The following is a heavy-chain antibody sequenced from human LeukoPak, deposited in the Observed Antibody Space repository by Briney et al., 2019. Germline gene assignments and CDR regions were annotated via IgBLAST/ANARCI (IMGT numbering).Heavy chain of an antibody. CDR2: ISYSGTT. D-gene: IGHD5-24*01. Sequence: SETLSLTCTVSGDSISSALYYWTWIRQHPGKGLEWIGYISYSGTTYYNPALKGRVAISRDTSSNLFSLKLSSVSAADTALYYCAREDGPDFDFWGQGILVTVSS. CDR1: GDSISSALYY. CDR3: AREDGPDFDF. V-gene: IGHV4-31*03. J-gene: IGHJ4*02.